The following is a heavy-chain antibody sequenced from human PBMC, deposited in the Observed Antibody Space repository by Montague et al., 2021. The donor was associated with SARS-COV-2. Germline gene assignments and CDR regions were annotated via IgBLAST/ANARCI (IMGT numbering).Heavy chain of an antibody. V-gene: IGHV4-59*12. D-gene: IGHD3-3*01. CDR2: LYYSGST. CDR1: GGSISSYY. J-gene: IGHJ6*03. CDR3: ARGRAARSITIFGVVNPAIRYYYYMDV. Sequence: SETLSLTCTVSGGSISSYYWSWLRQPPGKGLEWIGYLYYSGSTNYNPSLKSRVTISVDTSKNQFSLKLSSVTAADTAVYYCARGRAARSITIFGVVNPAIRYYYYMDVWGKGTTVTVSS.